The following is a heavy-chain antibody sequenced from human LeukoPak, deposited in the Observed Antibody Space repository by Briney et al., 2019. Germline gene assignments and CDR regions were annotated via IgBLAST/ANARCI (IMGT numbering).Heavy chain of an antibody. CDR2: IYDSGST. CDR3: ARSQYYYDSSGYLDP. CDR1: GGSVSSGGYY. Sequence: PSQNLSCNGTVSGGSVSSGGYYWSWIRQHPGKGLEWIGYIYDSGSTYYSPSLKSRVTISAHTPKNQFSLKLSSVTAADTAVYYCARSQYYYDSSGYLDPWGQGTLVTVSS. J-gene: IGHJ5*02. V-gene: IGHV4-31*03. D-gene: IGHD3-22*01.